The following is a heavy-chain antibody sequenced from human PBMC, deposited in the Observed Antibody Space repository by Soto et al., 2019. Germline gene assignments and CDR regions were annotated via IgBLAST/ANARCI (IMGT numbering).Heavy chain of an antibody. CDR1: GGTLSSYA. CDR2: IIPIFNIP. CDR3: AKARGYGSGRNNHYYGMDV. D-gene: IGHD3-10*01. J-gene: IGHJ6*04. V-gene: IGHV1-69*10. Sequence: SSVEVSCKDSGGTLSSYAITWVRLAPGQGLEWMGGIIPIFNIPDYAQKFQGRVSITADKATSPAYMELSNLRTEDTAIYYCAKARGYGSGRNNHYYGMDVWG.